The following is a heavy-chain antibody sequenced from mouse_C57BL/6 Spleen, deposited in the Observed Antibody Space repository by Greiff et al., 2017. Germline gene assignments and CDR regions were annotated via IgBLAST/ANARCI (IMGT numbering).Heavy chain of an antibody. CDR2: IDPSDSYT. J-gene: IGHJ4*01. Sequence: QVQLQQPGAELVRPGTSVKLSCKASGYTFTSYWMHWVKQRPGQGLEWIGVIDPSDSYTNYNQKFKGKATLPVDTSSSTAYMQRSSLTSEDSAVYYCARRNYDYDDAMDYWGQGTSVTVSS. D-gene: IGHD2-4*01. V-gene: IGHV1-59*01. CDR3: ARRNYDYDDAMDY. CDR1: GYTFTSYW.